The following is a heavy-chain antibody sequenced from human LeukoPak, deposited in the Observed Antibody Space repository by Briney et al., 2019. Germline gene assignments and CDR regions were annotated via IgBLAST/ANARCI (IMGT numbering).Heavy chain of an antibody. J-gene: IGHJ4*02. CDR2: INPNTGGT. CDR1: GYTFTGYY. D-gene: IGHD6-6*01. CDR3: ATKSIPGGYYFEF. V-gene: IGHV1-2*02. Sequence: ASVKVSCRASGYTFTGYYIHWVRQAPGQGLEWMGWINPNTGGTYYAQKFQGRVTLTMDTSISTAYMELSSLRSDDTAVFYCATKSIPGGYYFEFWSQGTLVTVSS.